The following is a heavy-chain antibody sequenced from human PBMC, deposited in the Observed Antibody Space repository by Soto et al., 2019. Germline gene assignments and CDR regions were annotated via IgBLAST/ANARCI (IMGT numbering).Heavy chain of an antibody. J-gene: IGHJ6*04. D-gene: IGHD6-19*01. Sequence: PGESLKISCKGSGYSFTSYWIGWVRQMPGKGLEWMGIIYPGDSDTRYSPSFQGQVTISADKSISTAYLQWSSLKASDTAMYYYGRKGNSGGCPPNYYYGRDVGGKGTTATVS. CDR3: GRKGNSGGCPPNYYYGRDV. V-gene: IGHV5-51*01. CDR2: IYPGDSDT. CDR1: GYSFTSYW.